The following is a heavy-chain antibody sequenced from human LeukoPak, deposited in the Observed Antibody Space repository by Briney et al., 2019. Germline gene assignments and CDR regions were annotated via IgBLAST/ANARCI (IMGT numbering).Heavy chain of an antibody. CDR2: ISHDGSNK. V-gene: IGHV3-30-3*01. D-gene: IGHD3-22*01. CDR1: GFTFSSYA. Sequence: GGSLRLSCAASGFTFSSYAMHWVRQAPSKGLEWVAVISHDGSNKYYADSVKGRFTIFRDNSKNTLYLQMNSLRAEDTAVYYCAKVGRYYDTSGYYRVFDYWGQGTLVTVSS. J-gene: IGHJ4*02. CDR3: AKVGRYYDTSGYYRVFDY.